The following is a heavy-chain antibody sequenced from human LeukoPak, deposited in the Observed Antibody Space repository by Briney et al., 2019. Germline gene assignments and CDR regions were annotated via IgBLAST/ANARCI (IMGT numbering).Heavy chain of an antibody. CDR2: INPDGSTT. CDR3: VRDNYSYRLDV. D-gene: IGHD2-21*01. V-gene: IGHV3-74*01. Sequence: GGSLRLSCAASGFTFSNYWRHWVRQDPGKGLVWVSFINPDGSTTNYADSVKGRFTISRDNAKNTLYLHMNSLRAEDTAIYYCVRDNYSYRLDVWGQGTLVTVSS. CDR1: GFTFSNYW. J-gene: IGHJ4*02.